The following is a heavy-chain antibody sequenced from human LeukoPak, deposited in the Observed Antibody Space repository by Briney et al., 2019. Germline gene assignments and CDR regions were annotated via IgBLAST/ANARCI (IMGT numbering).Heavy chain of an antibody. V-gene: IGHV3-30*02. D-gene: IGHD1-1*01. Sequence: GGSLRLSCAASGFTFSSYAMHWVRQAPGKGLEWVAFIRYDGNSQYFVDSVKGRFTISRDNSKNTLFLQMNSLRPEDTAVYYCGKDAGTISWDDPLGYWGQGTLVTVSS. J-gene: IGHJ4*02. CDR2: IRYDGNSQ. CDR1: GFTFSSYA. CDR3: GKDAGTISWDDPLGY.